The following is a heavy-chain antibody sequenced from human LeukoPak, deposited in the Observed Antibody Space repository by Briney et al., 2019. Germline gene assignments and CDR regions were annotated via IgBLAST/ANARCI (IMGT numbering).Heavy chain of an antibody. Sequence: ASVKVSCKASGYTFTSYAMHWVRQAPGQRLEWMGWINAGNGNTKYSQKFQSRVTITRDTSASTAYMELSSLRSEDTAVYCCARGRWSPIRDFWRTYYFDYWGQGTLVTVSS. CDR3: ARGRWSPIRDFWRTYYFDY. D-gene: IGHD3-3*01. V-gene: IGHV1-3*01. CDR1: GYTFTSYA. J-gene: IGHJ4*02. CDR2: INAGNGNT.